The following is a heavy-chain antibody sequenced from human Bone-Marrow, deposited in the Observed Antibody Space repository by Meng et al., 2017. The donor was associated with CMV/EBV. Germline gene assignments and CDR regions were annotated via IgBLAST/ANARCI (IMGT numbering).Heavy chain of an antibody. D-gene: IGHD3-3*01. Sequence: GESLKISCAASGFTFSSYAMSWVRQAPGKGLEWVSAISGSGGSTYYADSVKGRFTISRDNSKNTLYLQMNSLRAEDTAVYYCAKDGHYDFWSGYSRAWGQGTLVTVSS. V-gene: IGHV3-23*01. J-gene: IGHJ5*02. CDR2: ISGSGGST. CDR3: AKDGHYDFWSGYSRA. CDR1: GFTFSSYA.